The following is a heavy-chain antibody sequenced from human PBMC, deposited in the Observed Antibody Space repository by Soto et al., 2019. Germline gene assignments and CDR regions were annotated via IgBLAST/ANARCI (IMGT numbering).Heavy chain of an antibody. CDR1: GGSISSYY. CDR2: IYYSGGT. V-gene: IGHV4-59*01. Sequence: QVQLQESGPGLVKPSETLSLTCTVSGGSISSYYWSWIRHPPGKGLEWIGYIYYSGGTNYNPSLKSRVTLSVDTSKNQFSLKLSSVTAADTAVYYCVRVPNYDFWSGYYFDYWGQGTLVTVSS. J-gene: IGHJ4*02. D-gene: IGHD3-3*01. CDR3: VRVPNYDFWSGYYFDY.